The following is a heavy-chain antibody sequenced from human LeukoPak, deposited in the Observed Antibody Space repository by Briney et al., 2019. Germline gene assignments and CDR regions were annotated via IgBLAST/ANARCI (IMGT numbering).Heavy chain of an antibody. CDR3: ARHAGYGDYNSFDY. D-gene: IGHD4-17*01. J-gene: IGHJ4*02. V-gene: IGHV4-39*01. CDR1: GGSISSGSYY. Sequence: SQTLSLTCTVSGGSISSGSYYWGWIRQPPGKGLEWIGVIYHTGSTYYNPSLKTRVTISIDTSKNQFSLRLNSVTAADTAVYYCARHAGYGDYNSFDYWGRGTLVTVSS. CDR2: IYHTGST.